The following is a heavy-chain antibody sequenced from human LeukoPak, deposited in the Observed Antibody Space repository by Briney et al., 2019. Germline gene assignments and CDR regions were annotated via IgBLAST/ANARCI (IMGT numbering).Heavy chain of an antibody. CDR1: GYTLTDYY. CDR3: ARDGLGDAFDI. Sequence: VASVKVSCKACGYTLTDYYMHWVRQAPGRGFELMGIINPSGGNIRYAQKFQGRVTMTRDTPTSTVYMELNSLRSEDTAVYYCARDGLGDAFDIWGQGTMVTVSS. CDR2: INPSGGNI. V-gene: IGHV1-46*01. J-gene: IGHJ3*02. D-gene: IGHD2-2*03.